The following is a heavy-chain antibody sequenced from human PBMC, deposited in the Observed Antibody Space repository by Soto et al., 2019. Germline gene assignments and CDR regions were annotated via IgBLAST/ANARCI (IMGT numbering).Heavy chain of an antibody. Sequence: SETLSRTCAVSGCSIGSGYYFAYIRQSPGKGLEWIGSIYHAGSVYYNPSLNGRVALSMDASKNHFSLKLTSVTAADTAVYYCARTFDYYGMDVWGQGTTVTVSS. V-gene: IGHV4-38-2*01. CDR1: GCSIGSGYY. CDR2: IYHAGSV. J-gene: IGHJ6*02. CDR3: ARTFDYYGMDV.